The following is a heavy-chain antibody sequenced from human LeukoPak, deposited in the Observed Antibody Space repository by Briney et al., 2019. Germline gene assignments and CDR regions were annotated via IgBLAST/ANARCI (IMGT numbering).Heavy chain of an antibody. Sequence: ASVKVFCKASGYSFTSYAMHLVRPAPGPRLEWMGWINGGNGNTKCTQKFQGRVTITRDTSASTSYMELSSLSSEDTAVYYCARGEVLYGSGSYYGYRGQGTLVTVSS. V-gene: IGHV1-3*01. J-gene: IGHJ4*02. CDR2: INGGNGNT. CDR3: ARGEVLYGSGSYYGY. CDR1: GYSFTSYA. D-gene: IGHD3-10*01.